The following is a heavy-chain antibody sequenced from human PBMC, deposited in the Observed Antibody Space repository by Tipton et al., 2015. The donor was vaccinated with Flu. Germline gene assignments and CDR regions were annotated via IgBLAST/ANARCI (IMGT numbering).Heavy chain of an antibody. D-gene: IGHD3-10*01. J-gene: IGHJ4*02. CDR1: GYTFTNYN. V-gene: IGHV1-46*01. CDR2: IYPSGGGT. CDR3: ARDRGFGAYTFDY. Sequence: QVQLVQSGAEVKKPGASVRISCTASGYTFTNYNMRWVRRAPGQGPEWMGIIYPSGGGTTYAQRFKCRVTLTRDKSTNTVYMELSSLRSDDTAFYYCARDRGFGAYTFDYWGQGTLVTVAS.